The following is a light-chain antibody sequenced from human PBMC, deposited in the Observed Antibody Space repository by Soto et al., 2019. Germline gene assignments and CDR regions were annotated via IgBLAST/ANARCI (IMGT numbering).Light chain of an antibody. CDR3: QAWDSSTEVV. CDR2: QDS. V-gene: IGLV3-1*01. Sequence: EMTKPPSVSVSPGQTASITCSGDKLGDKYACWYQQKPGQSPVLVIYQDSKRPSGIPERFSGSNSGNTATLTISGTQAMDEADYYCQAWDSSTEVVFGGGTKLTVL. CDR1: KLGDKY. J-gene: IGLJ2*01.